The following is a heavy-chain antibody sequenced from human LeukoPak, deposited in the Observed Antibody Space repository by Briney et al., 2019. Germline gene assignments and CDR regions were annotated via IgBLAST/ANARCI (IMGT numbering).Heavy chain of an antibody. CDR1: GYPFTSFG. V-gene: IGHV1-8*03. CDR2: MNPNSGNT. J-gene: IGHJ3*02. CDR3: ARGRRRYNWNYLKADAFDI. Sequence: ASVRVSCKASGYPFTSFGISWVRQATGQGLEWMGWMNPNSGNTGYAQKFQGRVTITRNTSISTAYMELSSLRSEDTAVYYCARGRRRYNWNYLKADAFDIWGQGTMVTVSS. D-gene: IGHD1-7*01.